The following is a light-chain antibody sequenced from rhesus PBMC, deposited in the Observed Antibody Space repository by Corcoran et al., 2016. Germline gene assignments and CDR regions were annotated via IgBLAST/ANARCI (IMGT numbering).Light chain of an antibody. V-gene: IGKV1-28*03. J-gene: IGKJ4*01. CDR1: QDGRIY. CDR2: GSS. CDR3: LQHRTYPFT. Sequence: DIQMTQSPPSLSASVGDTVTITCRASQDGRIYLNWFQQKPGGAPNLLSYGSSPLESGVPSRFSGAGSGTDFTLTITSRQPEDFATYYCLQHRTYPFTFGGGTKVEIK.